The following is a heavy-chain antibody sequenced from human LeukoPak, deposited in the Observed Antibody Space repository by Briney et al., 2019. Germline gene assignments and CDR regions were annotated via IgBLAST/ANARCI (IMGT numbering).Heavy chain of an antibody. J-gene: IGHJ4*02. CDR1: GFTFNTYS. Sequence: GGSLRLSCAASGFTFNTYSMNWVRQAPGKGLEWVSSISSSSSHIYYADSVKGRFTISRDNAKNSLYLRMNSLRAEDTAVYYCARDASGSYPLYFDYWGQGTLVTVSS. CDR3: ARDASGSYPLYFDY. V-gene: IGHV3-21*01. D-gene: IGHD3-10*01. CDR2: ISSSSSHI.